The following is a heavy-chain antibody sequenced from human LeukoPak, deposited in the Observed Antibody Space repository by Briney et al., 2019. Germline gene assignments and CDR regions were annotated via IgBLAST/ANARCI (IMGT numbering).Heavy chain of an antibody. CDR1: GFTFSTYG. V-gene: IGHV3-30*03. Sequence: PGGSLRLSCAASGFTFSTYGMHWVRQAPGKGLEWVAVISYDGTIKYYADSVKGRFTISRDNSKNTLYLQMNSLRVDDTAVYFCARDYYGSGSHATGMDVWGQGTTVTVSS. CDR2: ISYDGTIK. D-gene: IGHD3-10*01. CDR3: ARDYYGSGSHATGMDV. J-gene: IGHJ6*02.